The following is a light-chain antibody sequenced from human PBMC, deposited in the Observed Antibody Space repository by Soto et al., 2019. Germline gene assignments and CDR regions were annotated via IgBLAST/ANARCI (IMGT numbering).Light chain of an antibody. J-gene: IGKJ4*01. CDR3: QRRSNGRLT. CDR2: DAS. CDR1: QSVSSY. Sequence: EIVLTQSPATLSLSPGERATLSCRASQSVSSYLAWYQQKPGQAPRLLIYDASNRATGIPARFSGSGSGTDFTLTIGSVEPEEFAVYYGQRRSNGRLTFGGGTKVHIK. V-gene: IGKV3-11*01.